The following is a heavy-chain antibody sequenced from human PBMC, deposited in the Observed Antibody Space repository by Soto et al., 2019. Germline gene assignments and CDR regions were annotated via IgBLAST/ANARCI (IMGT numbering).Heavy chain of an antibody. CDR3: ARDRYYGSGTYYNFYYGMDV. V-gene: IGHV4-30-4*01. CDR1: GGSISSGDYY. CDR2: IYYSGST. Sequence: PSETLSLTCTVSGGSISSGDYYWSWIRQPPGKGLEWIGNIYYSGSTYYNPSLKSRVMISLDTSKNLFSLKLSSVTAADTAVYFCARDRYYGSGTYYNFYYGMDVWGQGTMVTVS. D-gene: IGHD3-10*01. J-gene: IGHJ6*02.